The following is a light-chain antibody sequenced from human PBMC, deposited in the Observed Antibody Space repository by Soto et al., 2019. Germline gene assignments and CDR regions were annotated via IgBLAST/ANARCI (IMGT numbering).Light chain of an antibody. Sequence: EIVLTQSPGSLSLSPGEVATLSCRASQSVSSSFVAWYQQKPGQSPSLLIYGASRRATGVPDRFSGSGSGKDFTLSISILEPEDYAVYYCQQYDGAVTFGQGTKVEIK. CDR2: GAS. CDR3: QQYDGAVT. J-gene: IGKJ1*01. V-gene: IGKV3-20*01. CDR1: QSVSSSF.